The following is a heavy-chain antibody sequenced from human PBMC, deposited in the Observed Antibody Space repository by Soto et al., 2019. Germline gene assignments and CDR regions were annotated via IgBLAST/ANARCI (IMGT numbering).Heavy chain of an antibody. CDR2: ISYDGSNK. D-gene: IGHD1-26*01. Sequence: PGGSLRLSCAASGFTFSSYAMHWVRQAPGKGLEWVAVISYDGSNKYYADSVKGRFTISRDNSKNTLYLQMNSLRAEDTAVYYCARDPPRYSGSSGYVCGQGTTVTVSS. J-gene: IGHJ6*02. CDR1: GFTFSSYA. CDR3: ARDPPRYSGSSGYV. V-gene: IGHV3-30-3*01.